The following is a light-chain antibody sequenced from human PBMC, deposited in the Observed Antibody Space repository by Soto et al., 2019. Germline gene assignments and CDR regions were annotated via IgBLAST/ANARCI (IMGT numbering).Light chain of an antibody. V-gene: IGLV2-14*01. CDR3: GSYTSTDTPFV. CDR2: EVS. J-gene: IGLJ1*01. Sequence: SVLAQPSSVSGSPGQSITISCTGTSTDVGGYNYVSCYQHRPGKGPKLIIYEVSNRPSGVSDRFSGSKSGNKASLIISNLEAEDEADYYCGSYTSTDTPFVFGTGTKVTVL. CDR1: STDVGGYNY.